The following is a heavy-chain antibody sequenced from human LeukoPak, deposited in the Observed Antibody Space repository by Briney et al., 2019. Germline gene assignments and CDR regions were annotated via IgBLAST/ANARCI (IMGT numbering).Heavy chain of an antibody. J-gene: IGHJ4*02. V-gene: IGHV1-8*03. CDR2: MNPTTGNR. CDR3: ARGASYYGSGSIHDY. D-gene: IGHD3-10*01. Sequence: ASVKVSCKASGYTFTGYYMHWVRQAPGQGLEWMGWMNPTTGNRVYAQKFQGRVTITRNTSISTAYMELSGLRSEDTAMYYCARGASYYGSGSIHDYWGQGTLVTVSS. CDR1: GYTFTGYY.